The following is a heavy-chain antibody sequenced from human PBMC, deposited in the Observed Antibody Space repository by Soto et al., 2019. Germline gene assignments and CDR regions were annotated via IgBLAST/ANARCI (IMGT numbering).Heavy chain of an antibody. D-gene: IGHD2-15*01. Sequence: PGGSLSLSCAASGFPFSNHAMSWVRKAPGKGLEWVSGISDGGDLIYYADAVKGRFSMSRDNSENMLYLQMTNLRAEDTAIYFCAKRQGTGLAAKNFDFWGQGTLVTVSS. CDR3: AKRQGTGLAAKNFDF. J-gene: IGHJ4*02. V-gene: IGHV3-23*01. CDR1: GFPFSNHA. CDR2: ISDGGDLI.